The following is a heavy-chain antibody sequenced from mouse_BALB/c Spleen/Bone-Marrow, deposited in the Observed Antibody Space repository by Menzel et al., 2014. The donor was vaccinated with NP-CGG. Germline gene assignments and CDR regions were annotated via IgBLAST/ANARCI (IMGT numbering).Heavy chain of an antibody. CDR3: VRSGSNMITTCYPMDY. D-gene: IGHD2-4*01. CDR2: INSGGTYT. Sequence: EVKLVESGGDLVKPGGSLKLSCAASGFTFSNYGMSWVRQTPDKRLEWVATINSGGTYTYYPDSVKGRFTISRDNAKNTLYLQMSSLKSEDTAIYYCVRSGSNMITTCYPMDYWGQGTSVTVSS. V-gene: IGHV5-6*01. J-gene: IGHJ4*01. CDR1: GFTFSNYG.